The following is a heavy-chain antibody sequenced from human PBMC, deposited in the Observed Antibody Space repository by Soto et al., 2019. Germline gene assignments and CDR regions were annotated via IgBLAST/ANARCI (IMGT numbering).Heavy chain of an antibody. CDR1: GYTFTSYA. D-gene: IGHD1-20*01. V-gene: IGHV1-3*05. CDR2: INAGNGNT. CDR3: ARGITLPTPLDY. Sequence: QVQLVQSGAEEKKPGASVKVSCKASGYTFTSYAMHWVRQAPGQRLEWMGWINAGNGNTKYSQKFQGRVTVTRDTLASTAYMELSSLRSEDTAVYYCARGITLPTPLDYWGQGTLVTVSS. J-gene: IGHJ4*02.